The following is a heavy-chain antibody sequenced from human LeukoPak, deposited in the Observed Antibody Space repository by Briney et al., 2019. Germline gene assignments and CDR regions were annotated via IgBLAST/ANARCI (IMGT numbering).Heavy chain of an antibody. D-gene: IGHD5-18*01. Sequence: SETLSLTCTVSGGSISSSSYYWGWIRQPPGKGLEWIGSIYYSGSTYYNPSLKSRVTISVDTPKNQFSLKLSSVTAADTAVYYCARHPNQPRIQLWQNPYYFDYWGQGTLVTVSS. CDR1: GGSISSSSYY. J-gene: IGHJ4*02. V-gene: IGHV4-39*01. CDR2: IYYSGST. CDR3: ARHPNQPRIQLWQNPYYFDY.